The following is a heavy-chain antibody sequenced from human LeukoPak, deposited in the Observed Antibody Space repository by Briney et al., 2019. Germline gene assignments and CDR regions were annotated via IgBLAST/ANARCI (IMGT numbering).Heavy chain of an antibody. V-gene: IGHV1-46*01. CDR2: INPSGGST. Sequence: ASVKVSCKASEYTCTSYYMHWVRQAPGQGLEWMGIINPSGGSTSYAQKFQGRVTMTRDTSTSTVYMELSSLRSEDTAVYYCARARSLAAFYFDYWGQGTLVTVSS. CDR1: EYTCTSYY. CDR3: ARARSLAAFYFDY. D-gene: IGHD1-26*01. J-gene: IGHJ4*02.